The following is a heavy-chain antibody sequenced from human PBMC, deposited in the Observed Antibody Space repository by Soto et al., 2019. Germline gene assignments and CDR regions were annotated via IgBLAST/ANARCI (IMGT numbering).Heavy chain of an antibody. D-gene: IGHD3-10*01. Sequence: QVQLVESGGGVVQPGRSLRLSCAASGFTFSSYGMHWVRLAPGKGLAWGAVIWYDGSNKYYADSVKGRFTISRDNSKNTLYLQMNSLRAEDTAVYYCARDLGLWFGELLPGDYWGQGTLVTVSS. CDR2: IWYDGSNK. CDR3: ARDLGLWFGELLPGDY. V-gene: IGHV3-33*01. CDR1: GFTFSSYG. J-gene: IGHJ4*02.